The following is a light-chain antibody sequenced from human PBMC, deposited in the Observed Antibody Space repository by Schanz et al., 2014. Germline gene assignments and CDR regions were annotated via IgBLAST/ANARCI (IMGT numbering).Light chain of an antibody. CDR2: WAS. CDR1: QSVLYTSNNKNY. V-gene: IGKV4-1*01. J-gene: IGKJ2*01. CDR3: QEYLSSYT. Sequence: DIVMTQSPDSLAVSLGERATINCKSSQSVLYTSNNKNYLAWYQHKPGQPPKLLIYWASTRESGVPDRFSGSGSGTDFTLTISSLQAEDVAVYYCQEYLSSYTSGQGTYLEIK.